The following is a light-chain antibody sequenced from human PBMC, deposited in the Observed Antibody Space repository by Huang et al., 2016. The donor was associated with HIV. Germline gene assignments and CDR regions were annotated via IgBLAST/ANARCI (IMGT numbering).Light chain of an antibody. CDR1: QSVGNS. V-gene: IGKV1-39*01. CDR2: AS. CDR3: QQSYISPWT. J-gene: IGKJ1*01. Sequence: DIQMTQSPSSLSASVGDRVTITCRTSQSVGNSLNWYQQKPGKAPELLIYASSLQAWVSSRFSGSGSGTDFTLIICSLQPEDFATYYCQQSYISPWTFGQGTKVDLK.